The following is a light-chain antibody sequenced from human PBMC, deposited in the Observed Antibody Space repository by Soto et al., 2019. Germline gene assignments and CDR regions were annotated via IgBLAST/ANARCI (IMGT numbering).Light chain of an antibody. CDR1: QGITNY. CDR2: AAS. V-gene: IGKV1-9*01. Sequence: DIQLTQSPSFLSASIRDRVTITCRASQGITNYLAWYQQKPGKAPTLLIYAASTLQSGVPSRFSGSGSGTEFTLTITSLQPEDFATYYCQQLKSYPRTFGQGTKLEI. J-gene: IGKJ2*01. CDR3: QQLKSYPRT.